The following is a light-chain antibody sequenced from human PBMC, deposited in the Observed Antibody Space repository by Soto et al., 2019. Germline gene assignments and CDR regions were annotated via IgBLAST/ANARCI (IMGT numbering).Light chain of an antibody. CDR2: KAS. CDR1: QTISSW. Sequence: DIQMTQSPSTLSGSVGDRVTITCRASQTISSWLAWYQQKPGKAPKLLIYKASTLKSGVPSRFSGSGSGTEFTLTISSLQPADFATYYCQHYNSYSEAFGQGTKVELQ. J-gene: IGKJ1*01. CDR3: QHYNSYSEA. V-gene: IGKV1-5*03.